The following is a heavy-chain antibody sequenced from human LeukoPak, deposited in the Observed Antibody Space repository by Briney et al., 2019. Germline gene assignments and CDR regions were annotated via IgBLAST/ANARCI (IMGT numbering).Heavy chain of an antibody. CDR1: GFTFSSYV. J-gene: IGHJ4*02. CDR3: ARDWWSIAAAGTVY. D-gene: IGHD6-13*01. CDR2: ISYDGSNE. V-gene: IGHV3-30*04. Sequence: SGGSLRLSCAASGFTFSSYVMHWVRQAPGKGLEWVAIISYDGSNEYYADSVKGRFTISRDKAKNSLYLQMNSLRAEDTAAYYCARDWWSIAAAGTVYWGQGTLVTVSS.